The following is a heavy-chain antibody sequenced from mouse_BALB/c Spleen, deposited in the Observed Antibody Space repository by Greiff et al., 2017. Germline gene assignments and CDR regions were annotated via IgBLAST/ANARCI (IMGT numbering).Heavy chain of an antibody. J-gene: IGHJ4*01. CDR2: ISSGGSYT. CDR1: GFTFSSYG. CDR3: ARQGLRGLYYYAMDY. Sequence: EVQRVESGGDLVKPGGSLKLSCAASGFTFSSYGMSWVRQTPDKRLEWVATISSGGSYTYYPDSVKGRFTISRDNAKNTLYLQMSSLKSEDTAMYYCARQGLRGLYYYAMDYWGQGTSVTVSS. V-gene: IGHV5-6*01. D-gene: IGHD2-2*01.